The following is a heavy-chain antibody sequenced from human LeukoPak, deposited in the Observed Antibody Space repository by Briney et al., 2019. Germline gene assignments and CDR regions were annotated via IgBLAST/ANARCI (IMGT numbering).Heavy chain of an antibody. CDR3: AKTRPLKDSSGNFDY. CDR1: GFTFSSYA. CDR2: ISGSGGTT. J-gene: IGHJ4*02. Sequence: PGGSLRLSCAASGFTFSSYAMSWVRQAPGKGLEWVSAISGSGGTTYYADSVKGRFTISRDNSKNTLYLQMNSLRAEDTAVYHCAKTRPLKDSSGNFDYWGQGTLVTVSS. D-gene: IGHD3-22*01. V-gene: IGHV3-23*01.